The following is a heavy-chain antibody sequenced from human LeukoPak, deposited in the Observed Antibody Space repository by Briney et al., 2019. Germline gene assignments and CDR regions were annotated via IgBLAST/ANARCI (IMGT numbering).Heavy chain of an antibody. V-gene: IGHV3-11*01. CDR1: GFTFSDHY. J-gene: IGHJ4*02. D-gene: IGHD6-13*01. CDR3: ARDRHGYFDY. Sequence: GGSLRLSCAASGFTFSDHYMSWLRQAPGKGLESISYISHNGDTKYYADSVKGGLSISRDNAKSSLYPEMNSLRVEDTAVYYCARDRHGYFDYWGQGTLVTVSS. CDR2: ISHNGDTK.